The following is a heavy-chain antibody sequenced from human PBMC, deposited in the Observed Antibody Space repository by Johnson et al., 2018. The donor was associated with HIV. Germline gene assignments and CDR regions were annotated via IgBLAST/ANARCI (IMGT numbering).Heavy chain of an antibody. Sequence: QMQLVESGGGLVKPGGSLRLSCAASGFTFTTYAMHWVRQAPGKGLEWVAVISYDGSNKYYADSVKGRFTISRDNSKNTLYLQMSSLRAEDTALYYCARDRGRGSEDAFDIWGQGTMVTVSS. CDR1: GFTFTTYA. CDR3: ARDRGRGSEDAFDI. CDR2: ISYDGSNK. D-gene: IGHD2-15*01. J-gene: IGHJ3*02. V-gene: IGHV3-30*04.